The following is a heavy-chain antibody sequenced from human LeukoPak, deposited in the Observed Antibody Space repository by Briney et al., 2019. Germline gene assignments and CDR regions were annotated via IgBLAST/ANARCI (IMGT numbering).Heavy chain of an antibody. D-gene: IGHD5-18*01. CDR3: ARGIQLWLIDY. J-gene: IGHJ4*02. Sequence: ASVTVSCKASGGTFSSYAISWVRQAPGQGLEWMGGIIPIFGTANYAQEFQGRVTITADESTSTAYMELSSLRSEDTAVYYCARGIQLWLIDYWGQGTLVTVSS. CDR1: GGTFSSYA. V-gene: IGHV1-69*13. CDR2: IIPIFGTA.